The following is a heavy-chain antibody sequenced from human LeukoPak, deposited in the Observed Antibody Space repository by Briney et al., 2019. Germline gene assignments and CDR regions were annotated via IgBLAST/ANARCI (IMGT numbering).Heavy chain of an antibody. D-gene: IGHD4-17*01. V-gene: IGHV5-51*01. CDR3: SRKHDYGDFPFDY. CDR2: IYPGDSET. Sequence: GAALQIFCNGFGYSFTSQWIGWVRQMPGTGLEWMGLIYPGDSETRYSPSFQGEVTFSADWSIRTAYLQWSSLKSSDTAMYYCSRKHDYGDFPFDYWGQGTLVTVSS. CDR1: GYSFTSQW. J-gene: IGHJ4*02.